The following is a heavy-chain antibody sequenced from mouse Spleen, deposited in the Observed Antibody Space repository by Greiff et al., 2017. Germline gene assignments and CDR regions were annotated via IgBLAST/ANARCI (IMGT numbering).Heavy chain of an antibody. D-gene: IGHD6-1*01. J-gene: IGHJ2*01. V-gene: IGHV5-6-4*01. CDR3: ARDPTTLYYFDY. CDR2: ISSGGGST. Sequence: EVNVVESGGGLVKLGGSLKLSCAASGFTFSSYYMSWVRQTPEKRLEWVATISSGGGSTYYPDSVKGRFTISRDNAKNTLYLQMSSLNSEDTAVYYCARDPTTLYYFDYWGQGTTLTVSS. CDR1: GFTFSSYY.